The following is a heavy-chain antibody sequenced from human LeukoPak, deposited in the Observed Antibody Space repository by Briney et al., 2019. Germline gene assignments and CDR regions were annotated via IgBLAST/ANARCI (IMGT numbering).Heavy chain of an antibody. V-gene: IGHV4-34*01. J-gene: IGHJ6*03. Sequence: PSETLSLTCAVYGGSFSGYSWSWIRQPPGKGLEWIGEINHSGSTSYSPSLKSRVTISVDTSKNQFSLRLSSVTAADSAVYYCARDGHGNFWRARRTYYMDVWGKGTTVTVSS. CDR2: INHSGST. CDR1: GGSFSGYS. CDR3: ARDGHGNFWRARRTYYMDV. D-gene: IGHD3-3*01.